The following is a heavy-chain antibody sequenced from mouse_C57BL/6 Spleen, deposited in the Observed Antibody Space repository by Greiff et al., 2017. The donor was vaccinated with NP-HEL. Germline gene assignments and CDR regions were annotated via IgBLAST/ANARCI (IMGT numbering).Heavy chain of an antibody. CDR3: ARWITTVVATDY. V-gene: IGHV1-80*01. D-gene: IGHD1-1*01. CDR1: GYAFSSYW. CDR2: IYPGDGDT. Sequence: VQLQQSGAELVKPGASVKISCKASGYAFSSYWMNWVKQRPGKGLEWIGQIYPGDGDTNYNGKFKGKATLTADKSSSTAYMHLSSLTSEDSAVYLCARWITTVVATDYRGTSTTLTVST. J-gene: IGHJ2*01.